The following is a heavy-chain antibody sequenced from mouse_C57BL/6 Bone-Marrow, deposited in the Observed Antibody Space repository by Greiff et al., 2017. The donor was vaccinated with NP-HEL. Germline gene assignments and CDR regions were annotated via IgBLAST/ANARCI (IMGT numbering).Heavy chain of an antibody. Sequence: QVQLQQPGAELVMPGASVKLSCKASGYTFTSYWMHWVKQRPGQGLEWIGEIDPSDSYTNYNQKFKGKSTLTVDKSSSTAYMQLSSLTTENSAVYYGAREEGIRGSWAYWGQGTLVTVTA. D-gene: IGHD1-1*01. CDR1: GYTFTSYW. CDR2: IDPSDSYT. V-gene: IGHV1-69*01. J-gene: IGHJ3*01. CDR3: AREEGIRGSWAY.